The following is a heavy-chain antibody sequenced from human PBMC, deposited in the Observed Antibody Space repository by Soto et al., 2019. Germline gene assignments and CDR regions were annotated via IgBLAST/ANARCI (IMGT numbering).Heavy chain of an antibody. J-gene: IGHJ6*02. V-gene: IGHV1-69*12. D-gene: IGHD1-7*01. CDR1: GGTFSSYA. CDR3: AGPPELTRIYYYYGMDV. CDR2: IIPIFGTA. Sequence: QVQLVQSVAEVKKPGSSVKVSCKASGGTFSSYAISWVRQAPGQGLEWMGGIIPIFGTANYAQKFQGRVTITADESTSTAYMELSSLRSEDTAVYYCAGPPELTRIYYYYGMDVWGQGTTVTVSS.